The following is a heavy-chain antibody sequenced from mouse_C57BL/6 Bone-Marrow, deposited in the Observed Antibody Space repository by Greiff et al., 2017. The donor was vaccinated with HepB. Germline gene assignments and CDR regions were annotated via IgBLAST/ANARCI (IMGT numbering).Heavy chain of an antibody. CDR3: ARSTMVYFDY. CDR2: INPYNGDT. D-gene: IGHD2-1*01. V-gene: IGHV1-20*01. CDR1: GYSFTGYF. Sequence: DVQLVESGPELVKPGDSVKISCKASGYSFTGYFMNWVMQSHGKSLEWIGRINPYNGDTFYNQKFKGKATLTVDKSSSTAHMELRSLTSEDSAVYYCARSTMVYFDYWGQGTTLTVSS. J-gene: IGHJ2*01.